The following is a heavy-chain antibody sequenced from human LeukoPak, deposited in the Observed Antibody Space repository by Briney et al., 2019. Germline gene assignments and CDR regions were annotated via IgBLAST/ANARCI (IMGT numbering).Heavy chain of an antibody. CDR2: INIGGTNT. CDR3: ATDGAGFDT. Sequence: PGGSLRLSCAASGFTFNDYYMSWIRQAPGKGLEWLSYINIGGTNTHYADSVKGRFTISRDNAKKYLYLEMNNLRAEDTAVYYCATDGAGFDTWGQGGLVTVSS. V-gene: IGHV3-11*01. J-gene: IGHJ5*02. CDR1: GFTFNDYY.